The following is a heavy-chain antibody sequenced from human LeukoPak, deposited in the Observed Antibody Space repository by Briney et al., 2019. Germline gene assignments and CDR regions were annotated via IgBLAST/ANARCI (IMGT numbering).Heavy chain of an antibody. D-gene: IGHD2-2*01. J-gene: IGHJ4*02. CDR1: GFTFSDYR. CDR3: ARDALRSTLLVLRYFDS. V-gene: IGHV3-7*01. Sequence: GGSLRLSCAASGFTFSDYRMNRVRQAPGTGLEWVASIKEDGSDKYYVDSAKGRFTISRDNAKNSLYLEMNSLRAEDTAVYHCARDALRSTLLVLRYFDSWGPGILVTVSS. CDR2: IKEDGSDK.